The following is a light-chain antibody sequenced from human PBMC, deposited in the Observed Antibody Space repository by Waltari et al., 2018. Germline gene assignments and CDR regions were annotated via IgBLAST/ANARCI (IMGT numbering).Light chain of an antibody. CDR1: QTIYNY. CDR3: QQSDSTPRT. J-gene: IGKJ1*01. CDR2: AAS. Sequence: IQLTQSPSSLSASVGDSVTLTGRASQTIYNYLNWYQQKPGKAPKLLIYAASTLQTGVPSRFSGSGSGTEFTLTIGGLQVEDLATYFCQQSDSTPRTFGQGTKVEIK. V-gene: IGKV1-39*01.